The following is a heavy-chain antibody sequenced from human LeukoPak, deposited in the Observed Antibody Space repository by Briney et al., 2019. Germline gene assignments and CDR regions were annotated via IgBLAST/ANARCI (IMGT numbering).Heavy chain of an antibody. CDR3: AKDTYGRFDF. CDR2: ISSSSSYI. CDR1: GFTFSSYS. V-gene: IGHV3-21*04. D-gene: IGHD3-10*01. J-gene: IGHJ4*02. Sequence: GGSLRLSCAASGFTFSSYSMNWVRQAPGRGLEWVSSISSSSSYIYYADSVKGRFTISRDNAKNSLYLRMNSLRAEDTATYFCAKDTYGRFDFWGPGTLVTVSS.